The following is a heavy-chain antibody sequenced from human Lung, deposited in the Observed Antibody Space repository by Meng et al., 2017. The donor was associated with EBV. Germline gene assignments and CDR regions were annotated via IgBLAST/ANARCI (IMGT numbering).Heavy chain of an antibody. J-gene: IGHJ4*02. CDR1: GGSISSSNW. V-gene: IGHV4-4*02. CDR3: ARARSIAAAVIDY. CDR2: IYYSGST. Sequence: QVQRQEAGPGLVKPSGTLALTCAVSGGSISSSNWWSWVRHPPGKGLEWIGYIYYSGSTNYNPSLKSRVTISVDKSKNQFSLKLSSVTAADTAVYYCARARSIAAAVIDYWGQGTLVTVSS. D-gene: IGHD6-13*01.